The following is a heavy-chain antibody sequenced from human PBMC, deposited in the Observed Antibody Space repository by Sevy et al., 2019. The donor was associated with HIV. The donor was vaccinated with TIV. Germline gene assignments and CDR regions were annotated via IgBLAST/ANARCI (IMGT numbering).Heavy chain of an antibody. Sequence: SETLSLTCTVSGGSISSYYWSWIRQPPGKGLEWIGYIYYSGSTNYNPSLKSRVTISVDTSKNQFSLKLSSVTAADTAVYYCARILSGYDYYYGMDVWGQGTTVTVSS. D-gene: IGHD5-12*01. J-gene: IGHJ6*02. CDR1: GGSISSYY. V-gene: IGHV4-59*01. CDR3: ARILSGYDYYYGMDV. CDR2: IYYSGST.